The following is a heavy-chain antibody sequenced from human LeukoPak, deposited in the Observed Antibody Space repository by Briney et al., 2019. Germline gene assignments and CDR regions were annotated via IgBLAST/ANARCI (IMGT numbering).Heavy chain of an antibody. CDR1: GFTFDDYA. D-gene: IGHD3-10*01. Sequence: GGSLRLSCAASGFTFDDYAMHWVRQAPGKGLEWVSGISWNSGSIGYADSVKGRFTISRDNAKNPLYLQMNSLRAEDTALYYCAKDNGYGSGSYLDYWGQGTLVTVSS. J-gene: IGHJ4*02. CDR3: AKDNGYGSGSYLDY. V-gene: IGHV3-9*01. CDR2: ISWNSGSI.